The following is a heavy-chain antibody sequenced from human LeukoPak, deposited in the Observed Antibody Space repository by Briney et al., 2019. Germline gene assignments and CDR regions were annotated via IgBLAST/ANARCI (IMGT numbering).Heavy chain of an antibody. D-gene: IGHD3-22*01. V-gene: IGHV3-30-3*01. J-gene: IGHJ3*02. CDR1: GFTFSSYA. CDR2: ISYDGGNK. CDR3: ARDRGGYYDSSATRSDAFDI. Sequence: GGSLRLPCAASGFTFSSYAMHWVRQAPGKGLEWVAVISYDGGNKYYADSVKGRFTISRDNSKNTLYLQMNSLRAEDTAVYYCARDRGGYYDSSATRSDAFDIWGQGTMVTVSS.